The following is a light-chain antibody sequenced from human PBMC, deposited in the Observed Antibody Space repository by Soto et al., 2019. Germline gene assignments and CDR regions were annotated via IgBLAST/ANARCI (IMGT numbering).Light chain of an antibody. J-gene: IGKJ4*01. V-gene: IGKV3-15*01. CDR1: QSVSSN. CDR3: QQYNNWPPLT. Sequence: EIVMTQSPATLSVSPGERAILSCRASQSVSSNLAWYQQKTGQAPRLLLYGASTRATGIPARFSGSGSGTEFTLTISSLQSEDFAVYYCQQYNNWPPLTFGGGTKVEIK. CDR2: GAS.